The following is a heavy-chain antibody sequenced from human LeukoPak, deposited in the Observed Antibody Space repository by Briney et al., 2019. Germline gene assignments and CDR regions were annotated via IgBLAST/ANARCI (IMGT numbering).Heavy chain of an antibody. Sequence: SETLSLTCTVSGDSITSSYWCWIRQSAGKRLEWIGRIYDNANTNYNPSLKSRVTMSVDTSKNQFSLRLSFVTAADTAVYYCARSEAFDIWGQGTTVTVSS. CDR1: GDSITSSY. J-gene: IGHJ3*02. CDR2: IYDNANT. CDR3: ARSEAFDI. V-gene: IGHV4-4*07.